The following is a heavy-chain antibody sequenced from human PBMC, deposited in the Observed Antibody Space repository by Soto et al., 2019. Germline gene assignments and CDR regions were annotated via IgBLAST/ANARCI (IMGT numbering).Heavy chain of an antibody. Sequence: QVQLVQSGAEVKKPGASVKVSCKASGYTFTTYGITWXXQAXXXGLXXMGWISAYNGNTNYAQKLQGRVTMTTDTXXXXXXXXXXXXXXXXXXXXXXXXXXXXGXXXXXXDIWGQGTMVTVSS. CDR3: XXXXXXGXXXXXXDI. CDR1: GYTFTTYG. CDR2: ISAYNGNT. V-gene: IGHV1-18*01. J-gene: IGHJ3*02.